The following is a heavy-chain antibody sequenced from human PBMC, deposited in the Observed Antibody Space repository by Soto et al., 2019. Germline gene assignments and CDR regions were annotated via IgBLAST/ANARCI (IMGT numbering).Heavy chain of an antibody. D-gene: IGHD3-10*01. CDR2: IRDRAYNYAT. V-gene: IGHV3-73*01. CDR3: TRLISAAQDY. Sequence: EVLLVESGGGVVQPGGSLKLSCAASGFVFKDSSIHWVRQPPGKGLEWVGRIRDRAYNYATAYTASVKGRFTISRDDSNNTAYLQMTSLKTEDTAIYYCTRLISAAQDYWGQGTLVTVSS. J-gene: IGHJ4*02. CDR1: GFVFKDSS.